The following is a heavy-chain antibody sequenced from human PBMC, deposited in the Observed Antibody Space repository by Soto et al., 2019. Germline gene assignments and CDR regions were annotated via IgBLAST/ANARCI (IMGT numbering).Heavy chain of an antibody. CDR3: ARAPYVWESYRYSDAFAI. Sequence: QVQLLESGPGLVKPSQTLSLTCTVSGGSISSGDYYWSWIRQPPGKGLEWLGYIYYSGSTYYNPSLKIRVTTTGDTSKHQFSLERSSVTAADTAVYYCARAPYVWESYRYSDAFAIWGQGTMVTVSS. CDR1: GGSISSGDYY. CDR2: IYYSGST. D-gene: IGHD3-16*02. V-gene: IGHV4-30-4*01. J-gene: IGHJ3*02.